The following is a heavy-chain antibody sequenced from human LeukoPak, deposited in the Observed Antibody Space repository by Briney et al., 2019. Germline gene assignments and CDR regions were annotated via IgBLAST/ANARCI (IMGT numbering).Heavy chain of an antibody. V-gene: IGHV1-18*04. CDR2: ISAYNGNT. J-gene: IGHJ5*02. D-gene: IGHD3-16*01. Sequence: ASVKVSCKASGYTFTSYGISWVRQAPGQALEWMGWISAYNGNTNYAQKLQGRVTMTTDTSTSTAYMELRSLRSDDTAVYYCARDPLGGAVADNWFDPWGQGTLVTVSS. CDR1: GYTFTSYG. CDR3: ARDPLGGAVADNWFDP.